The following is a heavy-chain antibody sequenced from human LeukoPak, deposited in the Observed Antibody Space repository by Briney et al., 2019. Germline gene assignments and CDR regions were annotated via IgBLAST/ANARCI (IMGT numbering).Heavy chain of an antibody. CDR3: AREGGFYRPLDH. CDR2: VHLDGRT. V-gene: IGHV4-4*02. J-gene: IGHJ4*02. CDR1: GGSITTTNW. Sequence: PSGTLSLTCGVSGGSITTTNWWTWVRQPPGKGLEWIGEVHLDGRTNYNPSLESRLTISVDLSENHISLRLTSVTAADTAVYYCAREGGFYRPLDHSGQGTLVTVSS. D-gene: IGHD3-3*01.